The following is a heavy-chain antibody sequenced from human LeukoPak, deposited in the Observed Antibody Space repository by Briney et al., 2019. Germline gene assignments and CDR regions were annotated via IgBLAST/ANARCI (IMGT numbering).Heavy chain of an antibody. V-gene: IGHV3-23*01. J-gene: IGHJ4*02. CDR2: ISGSGGST. CDR3: ASLPVITQIDY. Sequence: PGGSLGLSCAASGFTFSSYAMSWVRQAPGKGLVWVSAISGSGGSTYYADSVKGRFTISRDNSKNTLYLQMNSLRAEDTAVYYCASLPVITQIDYWGQGTLVTVSS. D-gene: IGHD3-22*01. CDR1: GFTFSSYA.